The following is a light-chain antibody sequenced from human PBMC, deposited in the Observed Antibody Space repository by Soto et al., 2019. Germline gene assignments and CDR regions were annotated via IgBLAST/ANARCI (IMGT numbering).Light chain of an antibody. CDR1: SSGVGGYNF. CDR2: DVS. Sequence: QSALTQPASVSGSPGQSITISCTGTSSGVGGYNFVSWYQQHPGKAPKLMIYDVSRRPSGVSNRFSGSKSGNTASLTISGLQADDEGDYYCSSYASSSTVVFGAGTKVTVL. J-gene: IGLJ3*02. V-gene: IGLV2-14*01. CDR3: SSYASSSTVV.